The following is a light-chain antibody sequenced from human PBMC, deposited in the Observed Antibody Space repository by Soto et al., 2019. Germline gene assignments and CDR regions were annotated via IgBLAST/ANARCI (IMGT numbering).Light chain of an antibody. V-gene: IGKV3-11*01. CDR2: DAS. Sequence: EIVLTQSPATLSLSPGERATLSCRTSLSVSVYLDWYQQTPGQAPRLLISDASNRATGIPARFSGSGSGTDFTLTISSLEPEDFAVYYCHQRQYWPPITFGQGTRLEIK. CDR3: HQRQYWPPIT. CDR1: LSVSVY. J-gene: IGKJ5*01.